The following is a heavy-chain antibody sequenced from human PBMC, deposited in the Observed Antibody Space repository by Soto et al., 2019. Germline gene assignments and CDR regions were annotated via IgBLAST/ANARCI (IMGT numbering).Heavy chain of an antibody. J-gene: IGHJ6*02. CDR3: ERAIYEFSGRAV. V-gene: IGHV1-2*04. Sequence: CEAYGVAYTGSYMHWVRHAPGQGLEWMGWINPNSGGTNYAQKFQGWVTMTRDTSISTAYMELSRLRSDDTAFYYGERAIYEFSGRAVRAHGTSVPVSS. CDR1: GVAYTGSY. CDR2: INPNSGGT. D-gene: IGHD3-16*01.